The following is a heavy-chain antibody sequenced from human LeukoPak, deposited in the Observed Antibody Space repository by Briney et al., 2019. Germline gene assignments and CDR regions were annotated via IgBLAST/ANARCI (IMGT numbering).Heavy chain of an antibody. J-gene: IGHJ4*02. CDR2: IKSDGSN. D-gene: IGHD3/OR15-3a*01. CDR3: ARGAWTAYYFDY. Sequence: GGSLRLSCAASGFTFSSYAMHWVRQAPGKGLVWVSRIKSDGSNYYADSVKGRFTISRDNAKNTLYLQMNSLRAEDTAVYYCARGAWTAYYFDYWGQGTLVTVSS. CDR1: GFTFSSYA. V-gene: IGHV3-74*01.